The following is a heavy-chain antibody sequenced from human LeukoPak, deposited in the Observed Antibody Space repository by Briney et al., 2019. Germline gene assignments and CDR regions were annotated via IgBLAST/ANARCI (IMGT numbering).Heavy chain of an antibody. CDR2: ISSDGSNK. CDR3: AKPYSSAPRRSDFDY. V-gene: IGHV3-30*18. D-gene: IGHD6-19*01. J-gene: IGHJ4*02. CDR1: GFTFSTYG. Sequence: GGSLRLSCAASGFTFSTYGMHWVRQAPGKGLEWVAVISSDGSNKYYADSVKGRFTISRDNSKNTLYLQMNSLRLEDTAVYYCAKPYSSAPRRSDFDYWGQGTLVAVSS.